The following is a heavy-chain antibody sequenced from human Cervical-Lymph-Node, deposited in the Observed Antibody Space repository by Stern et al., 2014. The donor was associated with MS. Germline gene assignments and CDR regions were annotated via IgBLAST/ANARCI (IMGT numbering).Heavy chain of an antibody. CDR1: GGSIGGYY. J-gene: IGHJ4*02. D-gene: IGHD1-26*01. CDR2: IYYSGYT. CDR3: ARHKWDRDTYFDY. Sequence: QLQLQESGPGLVKPTETLSLTCTVSGGSIGGYYWSWIRQPPGKGLEWIGYIYYSGYTTYNPSLRSRVTISVDTSKNHFSLELTSVTVADTAIYHCARHKWDRDTYFDYWGQGSLVTVSS. V-gene: IGHV4-59*08.